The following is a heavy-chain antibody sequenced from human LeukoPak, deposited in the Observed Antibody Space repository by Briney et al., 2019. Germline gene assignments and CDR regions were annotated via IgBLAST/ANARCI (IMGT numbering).Heavy chain of an antibody. CDR3: AREAEVVVIAKPIPRAFDI. D-gene: IGHD2-21*01. J-gene: IGHJ3*02. CDR2: IYHSGST. CDR1: GGSISSGGYY. Sequence: SETLSLTCTVSGGSISSGGYYWSWIRQPPGKGLEWIGYIYHSGSTYYNPSLKSRVTISVDRSKNQFSLKLSSVTAADTAVYYCAREAEVVVIAKPIPRAFDIWGQGTMVTVSS. V-gene: IGHV4-30-2*01.